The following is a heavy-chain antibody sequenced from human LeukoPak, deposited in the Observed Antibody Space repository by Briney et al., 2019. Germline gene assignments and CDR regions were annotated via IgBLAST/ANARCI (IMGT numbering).Heavy chain of an antibody. J-gene: IGHJ4*02. CDR2: ISSSGSTV. V-gene: IGHV3-48*03. CDR1: GFTFSSYE. D-gene: IGHD3-22*01. CDR3: ATSGYYFEY. Sequence: PGGSLRLSCAASGFTFSSYEMNWVRQAPGKGPEWVSYISSSGSTVYYADSVKGRFTISRDNAKNSLYLQMHSLRAEATAIYYCATSGYYFEYRGQGTLVTVSS.